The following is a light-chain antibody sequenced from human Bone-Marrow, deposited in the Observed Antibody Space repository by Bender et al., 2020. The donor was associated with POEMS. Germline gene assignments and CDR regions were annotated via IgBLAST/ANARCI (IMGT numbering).Light chain of an antibody. V-gene: IGLV2-23*02. J-gene: IGLJ2*01. Sequence: QSALTQPASVSASPGQSITISCTGTSGDVGSYNVVTWYQQHPGKAPKLMIYEVSKRPSGVPDRFSGSRSGNTASLTISGLQAEDEADYYCCSYAGSSTSVVFGGGTKLTVL. CDR1: SGDVGSYNV. CDR3: CSYAGSSTSVV. CDR2: EVS.